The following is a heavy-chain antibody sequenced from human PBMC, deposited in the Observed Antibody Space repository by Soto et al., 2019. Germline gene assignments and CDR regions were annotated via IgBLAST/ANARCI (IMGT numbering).Heavy chain of an antibody. J-gene: IGHJ4*02. CDR1: GFTFSSYA. CDR2: ISYDGSNK. D-gene: IGHD3-3*01. Sequence: EGSLRLSCAASGFTFSSYAMHWVRQAPGKGLEWVAVISYDGSNKYYADSVKGRFTISRDNSKNTLYLQMNSLRAEDTAVYYCARDHSDDFWSGYSDYWGQGTLVTVSS. V-gene: IGHV3-30-3*01. CDR3: ARDHSDDFWSGYSDY.